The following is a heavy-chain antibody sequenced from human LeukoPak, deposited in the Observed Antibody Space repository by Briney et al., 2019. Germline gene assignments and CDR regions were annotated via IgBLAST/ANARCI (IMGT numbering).Heavy chain of an antibody. Sequence: SETLSLTCTVSGGSISSSSYYWGWVRQPPGKGLEWIGSIYYSGSTYYNPSLKSRVTISVDTSKNQFSLKLSSVTAADTAVYYCARGHPLGIVGATFDYWGQGTLVTVSS. CDR3: ARGHPLGIVGATFDY. V-gene: IGHV4-39*07. D-gene: IGHD1-26*01. CDR2: IYYSGST. CDR1: GGSISSSSYY. J-gene: IGHJ4*02.